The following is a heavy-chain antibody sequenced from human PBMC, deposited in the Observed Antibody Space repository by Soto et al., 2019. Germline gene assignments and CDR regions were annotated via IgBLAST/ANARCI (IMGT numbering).Heavy chain of an antibody. Sequence: ASVKVSCKASGYTFSTHAMHWVRQAPGQSLEWMGRINGGTGQTKHSHRFQDRVSITRDTSASTAYMELSSLRSEDTAVYYCARGKGMEENYYYYGLDIWGQGTTVTVSS. V-gene: IGHV1-3*01. CDR3: ARGKGMEENYYYYGLDI. CDR2: INGGTGQT. CDR1: GYTFSTHA. D-gene: IGHD1-1*01. J-gene: IGHJ6*02.